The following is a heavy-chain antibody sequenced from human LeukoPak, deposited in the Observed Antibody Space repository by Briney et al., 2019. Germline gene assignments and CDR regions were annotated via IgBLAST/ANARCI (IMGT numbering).Heavy chain of an antibody. CDR2: VYHSGDA. D-gene: IGHD3-10*01. CDR3: ARQVMVRGANIPTFFDY. CDR1: GDSISNNNW. Sequence: SETLSLTCVVSGDSISNNNWWSWVRQSPGKGLEWIGEVYHSGDANYNPSLKSRVTMSVDKSKNQISLRLTSVTAADTAVYYCARQVMVRGANIPTFFDYWGQGTLVTVSS. V-gene: IGHV4/OR15-8*01. J-gene: IGHJ4*02.